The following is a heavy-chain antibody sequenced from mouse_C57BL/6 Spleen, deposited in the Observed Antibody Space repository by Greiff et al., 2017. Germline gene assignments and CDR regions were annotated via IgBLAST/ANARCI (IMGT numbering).Heavy chain of an antibody. CDR2: IDPNSGGT. CDR3: ARSLFITTVVGDFDY. J-gene: IGHJ2*01. Sequence: QVQLQQPGAELVKPGASVKLSCKASGYTFTSYWMHWVKQRPGRGLEWIGRIDPNSGGTKYNEKFKSKATLTVGKPSSTAYMQLSSLTSEDSAVYYCARSLFITTVVGDFDYWGQGTTLTVSS. D-gene: IGHD1-1*01. CDR1: GYTFTSYW. V-gene: IGHV1-72*01.